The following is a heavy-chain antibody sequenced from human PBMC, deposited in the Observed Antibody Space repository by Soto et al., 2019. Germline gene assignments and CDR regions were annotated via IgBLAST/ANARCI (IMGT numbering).Heavy chain of an antibody. CDR2: IYHSGST. CDR1: GYSISSGYY. V-gene: IGHV4-38-2*02. D-gene: IGHD4-17*01. J-gene: IGHJ4*02. CDR3: AKDQATTVTNYDY. Sequence: SETLSLTCAVSGYSISSGYYWGWFRQPPGRGLEWIGSIYHSGSTCYNPSLKSRVTMSVDTSKNQFSLKLTSVTAADTAVYYCAKDQATTVTNYDYWGQGTLVTVSS.